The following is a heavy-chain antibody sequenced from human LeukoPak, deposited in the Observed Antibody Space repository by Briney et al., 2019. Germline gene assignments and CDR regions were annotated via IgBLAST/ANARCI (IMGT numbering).Heavy chain of an antibody. CDR3: ARARSRWNYYRQGWYFDL. CDR2: IYHSGST. Sequence: SETLSLTCAVSGGSISSSNWWSWVRQPPGKGLEWIGEIYHSGSTNYNPSLKSRVTMSVDTSKNQFSLKLSSVTAADTAVYYCARARSRWNYYRQGWYFDLWGRGTLVTVSS. D-gene: IGHD1-7*01. V-gene: IGHV4-4*02. CDR1: GGSISSSNW. J-gene: IGHJ2*01.